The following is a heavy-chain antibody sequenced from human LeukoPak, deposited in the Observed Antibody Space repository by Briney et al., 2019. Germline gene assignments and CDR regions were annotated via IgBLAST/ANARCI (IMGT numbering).Heavy chain of an antibody. D-gene: IGHD4-17*01. Sequence: GGSLRLSCAAPGFTFSSYAMHWVRQAPGKGLEWVAVISYDGSNKYYADSVKGRFTISRDNSKNTLYLQMNSLRAEDTAVYYCARESFVVTTVRYYYMDVWGKGTTVTVSS. J-gene: IGHJ6*03. CDR1: GFTFSSYA. CDR2: ISYDGSNK. CDR3: ARESFVVTTVRYYYMDV. V-gene: IGHV3-30*04.